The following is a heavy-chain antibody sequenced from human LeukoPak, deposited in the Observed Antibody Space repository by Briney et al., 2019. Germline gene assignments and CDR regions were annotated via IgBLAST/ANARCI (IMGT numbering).Heavy chain of an antibody. Sequence: GGSLRLSCAASGFTFSDYYMSWIRQAPGKGLEWVSYISSSGTTMYNADSVKGRFTISRDNAKNSLFLQMNSLRAEDTAVYYCARDGVLRYFDYYYYYMDVWGKGTTVTISS. CDR3: ARDGVLRYFDYYYYYMDV. D-gene: IGHD3-9*01. CDR1: GFTFSDYY. V-gene: IGHV3-11*01. J-gene: IGHJ6*03. CDR2: ISSSGTTM.